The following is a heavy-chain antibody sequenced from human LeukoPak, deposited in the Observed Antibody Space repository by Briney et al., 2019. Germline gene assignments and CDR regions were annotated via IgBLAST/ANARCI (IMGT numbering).Heavy chain of an antibody. CDR3: ARDLYYYDSSGYSSPDY. V-gene: IGHV1-2*02. D-gene: IGHD3-22*01. Sequence: ASVKASCKASGYTFTGYYMHWVRQAPGQGLEWMGWINPHSGGTNYAQKFQGRVTMTRDTSISTAYMELSRLRSDDTAVYYCARDLYYYDSSGYSSPDYWGQGTLVTVSS. CDR1: GYTFTGYY. CDR2: INPHSGGT. J-gene: IGHJ4*02.